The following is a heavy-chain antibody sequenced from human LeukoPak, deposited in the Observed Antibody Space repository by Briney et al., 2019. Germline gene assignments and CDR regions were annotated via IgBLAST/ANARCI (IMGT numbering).Heavy chain of an antibody. V-gene: IGHV3-30-3*01. CDR2: ISYDGSNK. CDR3: ASPYYYGSGRGKGGYFDY. D-gene: IGHD3-10*01. Sequence: GGSLRLSCAASGFTFSSYAMHWVRQAPGKGLEWVAVISYDGSNKYYADSVKGRFTISRDNSKNTLYLQMNSLRAEDTAVYYCASPYYYGSGRGKGGYFDYWGQGTLVTVSP. J-gene: IGHJ4*02. CDR1: GFTFSSYA.